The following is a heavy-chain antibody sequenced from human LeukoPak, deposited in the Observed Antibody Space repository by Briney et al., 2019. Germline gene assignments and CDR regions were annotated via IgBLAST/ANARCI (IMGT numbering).Heavy chain of an antibody. CDR2: IYYSGST. Sequence: SETLSLTCTVSGGSISSHYWSWIRQPPGKGLEWIGYIYYSGSTNYNPSLKSRVTISVDTSKNQFSLKLSSVTAADTAVYYCARMTSGWYHSEFDWGQGTLVTVSS. D-gene: IGHD6-19*01. J-gene: IGHJ4*02. V-gene: IGHV4-59*08. CDR1: GGSISSHY. CDR3: ARMTSGWYHSEFD.